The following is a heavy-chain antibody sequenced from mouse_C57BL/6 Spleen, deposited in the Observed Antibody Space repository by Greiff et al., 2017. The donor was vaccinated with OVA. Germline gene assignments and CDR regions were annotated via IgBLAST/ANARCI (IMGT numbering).Heavy chain of an antibody. J-gene: IGHJ3*01. V-gene: IGHV3-6*01. D-gene: IGHD2-3*01. CDR1: GYSITSGYY. CDR3: ARVEDDGYYGGFAY. CDR2: ISYDGSN. Sequence: EVQRVESGPGLVKPSQSLSLTCSVTGYSITSGYYWNWIRQFPGNKLEWMGYISYDGSNNYNPSLKNRISITRYTSKNQFFLKLNSVTTEDTARYCCARVEDDGYYGGFAYWGKGTLVTVSA.